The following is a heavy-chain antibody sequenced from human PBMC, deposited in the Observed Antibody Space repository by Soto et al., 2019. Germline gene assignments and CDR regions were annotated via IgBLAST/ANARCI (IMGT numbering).Heavy chain of an antibody. Sequence: EVQLVESGGGLVKPGGSLRLSCAASGFTFSTYSMNWVRQAPGKGLEWVSSISSSGAYIYYADSVKGRFTISRDNAKNSLYLEMSSLRAEDTAVYYCAREMFVVCSGGSCYSIWGQGTLVTVSS. D-gene: IGHD2-15*01. J-gene: IGHJ4*02. CDR1: GFTFSTYS. V-gene: IGHV3-21*01. CDR3: AREMFVVCSGGSCYSI. CDR2: ISSSGAYI.